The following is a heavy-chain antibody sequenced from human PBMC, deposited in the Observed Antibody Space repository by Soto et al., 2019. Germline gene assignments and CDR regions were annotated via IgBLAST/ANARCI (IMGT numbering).Heavy chain of an antibody. Sequence: QVQLVQSGAEVKKPGASVKVSCKASGYTFTSYGISWVRQAPGQGLERMGWISAYNGNTNYAQKLQGRVTMTTDTSTSTAYMELRSLRSDDTAVYYCAMSIIGYCSGGSCYAYFDNRGQGTMVTVSS. CDR3: AMSIIGYCSGGSCYAYFDN. CDR2: ISAYNGNT. J-gene: IGHJ3*02. V-gene: IGHV1-18*01. D-gene: IGHD2-15*01. CDR1: GYTFTSYG.